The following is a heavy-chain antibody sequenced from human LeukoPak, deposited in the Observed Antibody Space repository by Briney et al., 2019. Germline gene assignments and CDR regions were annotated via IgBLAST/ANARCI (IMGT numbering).Heavy chain of an antibody. CDR1: GFPFSNYW. J-gene: IGHJ4*02. Sequence: GGSLRLSCAASGFPFSNYWMHWVRQPPGKGLEWVSRVNGDGSTTTYADSVKGRFTISRDNAKNTLYLQMNSLRVEDTAIYYCAVKGGYNDLDAPFDYWGPGTLVTVPS. D-gene: IGHD5-12*01. V-gene: IGHV3-74*01. CDR2: VNGDGSTT. CDR3: AVKGGYNDLDAPFDY.